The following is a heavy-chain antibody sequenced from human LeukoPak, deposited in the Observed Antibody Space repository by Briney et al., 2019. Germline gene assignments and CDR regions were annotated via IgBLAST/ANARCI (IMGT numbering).Heavy chain of an antibody. J-gene: IGHJ3*02. CDR1: GSSISSYY. Sequence: PSETLSLTCTVSGSSISSYYWSWIRQPPGKGLEWIGYIYYSGSTNYNPSLKSRVTISVDTSKNQFSLKLSSVTAADTAVYYCARARVYQLLVSSFAFDIWGQGTMVTVSS. CDR3: ARARVYQLLVSSFAFDI. CDR2: IYYSGST. D-gene: IGHD2-2*01. V-gene: IGHV4-59*01.